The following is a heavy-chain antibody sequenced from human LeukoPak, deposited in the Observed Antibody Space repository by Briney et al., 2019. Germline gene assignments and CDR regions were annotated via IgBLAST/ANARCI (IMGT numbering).Heavy chain of an antibody. J-gene: IGHJ4*02. CDR2: ISYDGSDK. CDR1: GFTFSSYA. D-gene: IGHD3-3*01. CDR3: ARVVWSGYYFDY. Sequence: GGSLRLSCAASGFTFSSYAMHWVRQAPGKGLEWVAVISYDGSDKYYADSVKGRFTISRDNSKNTLYLQMNSLRAEDTAVYYCARVVWSGYYFDYWGQGTLVTVSS. V-gene: IGHV3-30-3*01.